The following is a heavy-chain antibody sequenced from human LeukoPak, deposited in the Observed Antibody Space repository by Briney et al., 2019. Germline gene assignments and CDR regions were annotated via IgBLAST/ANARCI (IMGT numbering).Heavy chain of an antibody. D-gene: IGHD4-17*01. V-gene: IGHV4-34*01. J-gene: IGHJ4*02. CDR2: INHSGST. Sequence: PSETLSLTCAVYGGSFSGYYWSWIRQPPGKGLEWIGEINHSGSTNYNPSLKSRVTISVDTSKNQFSLKLSSVTAADTAVYYCARYGDSHLDYWGQGTLVTVSS. CDR1: GGSFSGYY. CDR3: ARYGDSHLDY.